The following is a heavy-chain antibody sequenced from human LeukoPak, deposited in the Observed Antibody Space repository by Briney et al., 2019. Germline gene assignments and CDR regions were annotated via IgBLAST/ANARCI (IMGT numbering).Heavy chain of an antibody. CDR2: INHSGST. V-gene: IGHV4-34*01. J-gene: IGHJ1*01. D-gene: IGHD6-13*01. Sequence: SETLSLTCAVYGGSFSGYYWSWIRQPPGKGLEWIGEINHSGSTNYNPSLKSRVTISVDTSKNQFSLKLSSVTAADTAVYYCATYSSSSLSFRHGAQGPLVTVSS. CDR3: ATYSSSSLSFRH. CDR1: GGSFSGYY.